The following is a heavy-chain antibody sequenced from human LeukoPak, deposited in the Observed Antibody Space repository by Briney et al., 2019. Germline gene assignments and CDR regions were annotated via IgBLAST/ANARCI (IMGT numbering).Heavy chain of an antibody. D-gene: IGHD3-22*01. CDR2: INPSGGST. Sequence: ASGKVSCKASGYTFTSYYMHWVRQAPGQGLGWMGIINPSGGSTSYAQKFQGRVTMTRDTSTSTLYMELSSLRSEDTAVYYCARDSSGYYDYWGQGTLVTVSS. J-gene: IGHJ4*02. CDR1: GYTFTSYY. CDR3: ARDSSGYYDY. V-gene: IGHV1-46*01.